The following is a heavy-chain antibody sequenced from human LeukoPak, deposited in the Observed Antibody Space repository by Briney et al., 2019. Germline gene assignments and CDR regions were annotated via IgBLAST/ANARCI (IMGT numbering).Heavy chain of an antibody. J-gene: IGHJ4*02. CDR1: GGTISSYY. CDR3: ARGGSSGWSPIDY. V-gene: IGHV4-59*01. CDR2: IYYSGST. Sequence: SETLSLTCTVSGGTISSYYWSWIPQPPGKGREWIGYIYYSGSTNYNPSLKSRVTISVDTSKNQFSLKLSSVTAADTAVYYCARGGSSGWSPIDYWGQRTLVTVSS. D-gene: IGHD6-19*01.